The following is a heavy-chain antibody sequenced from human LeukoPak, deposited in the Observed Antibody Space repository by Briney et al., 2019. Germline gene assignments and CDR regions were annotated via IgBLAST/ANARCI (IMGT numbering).Heavy chain of an antibody. D-gene: IGHD6-13*01. CDR2: INPNSGGT. J-gene: IGHJ5*02. CDR3: ARDGTYSSSYARRYNWFDP. Sequence: GASVKVSCKASGYTFTGYYMHWVRQAPGQGLEWMGWINPNSGGTNYAQKFRGRVTMTRDTSISTAYMELSRLRSDDTAVYYCARDGTYSSSYARRYNWFDPWGQGTLVTVSS. V-gene: IGHV1-2*02. CDR1: GYTFTGYY.